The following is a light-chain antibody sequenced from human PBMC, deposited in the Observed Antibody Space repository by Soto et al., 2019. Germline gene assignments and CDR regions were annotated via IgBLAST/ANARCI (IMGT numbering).Light chain of an antibody. V-gene: IGLV2-14*03. CDR2: DVT. J-gene: IGLJ1*01. CDR3: FPYTRNSPLYV. Sequence: QSVLTQPASVSGSPGQSITISCTATSSDVGGHNSVSWYQQHPGKGPKLIIYDVTHRPSGVSHRSSGSKSGNTASLTISGLQADDEADYYCFPYTRNSPLYVFGTGTKVTVL. CDR1: SSDVGGHNS.